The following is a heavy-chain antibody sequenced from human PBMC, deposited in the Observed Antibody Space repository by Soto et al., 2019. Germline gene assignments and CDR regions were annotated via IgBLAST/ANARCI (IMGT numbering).Heavy chain of an antibody. CDR1: GGSISSYY. D-gene: IGHD3-22*01. Sequence: SETLSLTCTVSGGSISSYYWSWIRQPPGKGLEWIGYIYYSGSTNYNPSPKSRVTISVDTSKNQFSLKLSSVTAADTAIYYCAREFYYDSSGIGFDSWGQGTLVTVSS. J-gene: IGHJ4*02. V-gene: IGHV4-59*01. CDR3: AREFYYDSSGIGFDS. CDR2: IYYSGST.